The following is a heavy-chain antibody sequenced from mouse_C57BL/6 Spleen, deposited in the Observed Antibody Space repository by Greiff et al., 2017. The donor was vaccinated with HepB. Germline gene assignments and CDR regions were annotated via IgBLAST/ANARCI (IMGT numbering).Heavy chain of an antibody. CDR1: GYAFTNYL. V-gene: IGHV1-54*01. CDR3: ARHGSSYGWNWFAY. Sequence: QVQLQQSGAELVRPGTSVKVSCKASGYAFTNYLIEWVKQRPGQGLEWIGVINPGSGGTNYNEKFKGKATLTADKSSSTAYMQLSSLTSEDSAVYFCARHGSSYGWNWFAYWGQGTLVTVSA. D-gene: IGHD1-1*01. J-gene: IGHJ3*01. CDR2: INPGSGGT.